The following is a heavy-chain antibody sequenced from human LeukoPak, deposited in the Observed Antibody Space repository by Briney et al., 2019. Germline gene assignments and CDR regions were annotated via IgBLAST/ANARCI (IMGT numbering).Heavy chain of an antibody. J-gene: IGHJ4*02. V-gene: IGHV3-23*01. CDR1: GFTFRSYA. CDR2: IGGSDGKT. D-gene: IGHD6-13*01. Sequence: GGSLRLSCAASGFTFRSYAMSWVRQAPGNGLEWVSAIGGSDGKTYYADSVKGRFTISRDNSKNTLYLQMNSLRAEDTAVYYCARGSSWLTIWGQGTLVTVSS. CDR3: ARGSSWLTI.